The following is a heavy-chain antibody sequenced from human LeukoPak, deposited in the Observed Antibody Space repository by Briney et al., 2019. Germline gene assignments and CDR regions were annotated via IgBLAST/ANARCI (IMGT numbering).Heavy chain of an antibody. J-gene: IGHJ6*03. Sequence: PGGSLRLSCAASGFTFSSYSMNWVRQAPGKGLEWVSSISSSSSYIYYADSVKGRFTISRDNAKNSLYLQMNSLRAEDTAVYYCARDLFVEDIVVVPAAPHADMDVWGKGTTVTVSS. CDR1: GFTFSSYS. CDR3: ARDLFVEDIVVVPAAPHADMDV. CDR2: ISSSSSYI. D-gene: IGHD2-2*01. V-gene: IGHV3-21*01.